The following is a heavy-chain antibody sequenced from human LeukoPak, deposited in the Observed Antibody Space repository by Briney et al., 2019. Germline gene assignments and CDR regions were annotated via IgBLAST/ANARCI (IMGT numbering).Heavy chain of an antibody. J-gene: IGHJ4*02. CDR1: GYTFTSYD. CDR3: ASARIGARGEVDY. D-gene: IGHD3-10*01. Sequence: ASVKVSCKASGYTFTSYDINWVRQATGQGLEWMGWINPNSGGTNYAQKFQGRVTMTRDTSISTAYMELSRLRSDDPAVYYCASARIGARGEVDYCGQGALV. CDR2: INPNSGGT. V-gene: IGHV1-2*02.